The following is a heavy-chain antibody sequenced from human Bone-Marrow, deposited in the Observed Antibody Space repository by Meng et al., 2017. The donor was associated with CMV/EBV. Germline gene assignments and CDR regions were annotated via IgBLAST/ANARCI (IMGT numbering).Heavy chain of an antibody. CDR2: IRYDGSNK. CDR1: GFTFSSYG. Sequence: GGSLRLSCAASGFTFSSYGMHWVRQAPGKGLEWVAFIRYDGSNKYYADSVKGRFTSSRDNSKNTLYLQMNSLRAKDTAVYYCAIIVGGNKRAFDIWGQGTMVTVSS. V-gene: IGHV3-30*02. D-gene: IGHD1-26*01. J-gene: IGHJ3*02. CDR3: AIIVGGNKRAFDI.